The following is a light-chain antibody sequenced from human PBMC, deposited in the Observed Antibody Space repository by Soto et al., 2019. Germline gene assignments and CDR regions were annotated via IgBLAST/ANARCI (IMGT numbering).Light chain of an antibody. CDR1: QSISYN. Sequence: EIVMTQSPATLSVSPGDGATLSCRASQSISYNLAWYQQKPGQAPRVLIYSASTRATGIPARFSGSGSGTEFTLTISSLQSEDFAVYYCQQYNNWPPITFGQGTRLEI. CDR2: SAS. J-gene: IGKJ5*01. V-gene: IGKV3-15*01. CDR3: QQYNNWPPIT.